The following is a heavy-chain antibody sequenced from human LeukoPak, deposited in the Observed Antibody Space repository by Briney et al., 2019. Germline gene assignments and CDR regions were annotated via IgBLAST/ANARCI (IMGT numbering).Heavy chain of an antibody. CDR3: AELGITMIGGV. CDR1: GFTFSSYS. V-gene: IGHV3-21*01. J-gene: IGHJ6*04. D-gene: IGHD3-10*02. Sequence: GGCLRLSCAASGFTFSSYSMNWVRQAPGKGLEWVSSISSSSSYIHYANSVEGRFTISRDNAKNSLYLQMNSLRAEDTAVYYCAELGITMIGGVWGKGTTVTISS. CDR2: ISSSSSYI.